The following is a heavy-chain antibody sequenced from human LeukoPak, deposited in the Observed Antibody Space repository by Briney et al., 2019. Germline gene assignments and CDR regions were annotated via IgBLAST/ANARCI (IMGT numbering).Heavy chain of an antibody. V-gene: IGHV3-33*01. CDR2: IWFDGSDK. Sequence: PGRSLRLSCAASGFTFSSYGMHWVRQAPGKGLEWVAVIWFDGSDKYYADSVKGRFTISRDNSKNTLYLQMNSLRAEDTAVYYCARARGGDYPPTSTYFDYWGQGTLVTVSS. D-gene: IGHD2-21*02. CDR3: ARARGGDYPPTSTYFDY. J-gene: IGHJ4*02. CDR1: GFTFSSYG.